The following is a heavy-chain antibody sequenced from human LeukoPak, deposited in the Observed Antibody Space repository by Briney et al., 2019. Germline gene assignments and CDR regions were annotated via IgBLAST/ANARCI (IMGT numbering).Heavy chain of an antibody. J-gene: IGHJ6*03. CDR2: INWNGGST. V-gene: IGHV3-20*04. D-gene: IGHD2-2*01. Sequence: GGSLRLSCAASGFTFDDYGISWVRQAPGKGLEWVSGINWNGGSTGYADSVKGRFTISRDNAKNSLYLQMNSLRAEDTALYYCARNGVVPAAYYYMDVWGKGTTVTVSS. CDR3: ARNGVVPAAYYYMDV. CDR1: GFTFDDYG.